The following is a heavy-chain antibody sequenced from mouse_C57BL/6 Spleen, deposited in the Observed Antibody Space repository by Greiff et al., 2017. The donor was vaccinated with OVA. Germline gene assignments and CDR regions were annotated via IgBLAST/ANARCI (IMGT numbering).Heavy chain of an antibody. J-gene: IGHJ4*01. D-gene: IGHD2-1*01. V-gene: IGHV5-16*01. Sequence: EVHLVESEGGLVQPGRSLKLSCTASGFTFSDYYMAWVRQVPEKGLEWVANINYDGSSTYYLDSLKSRFIISRDNAKNILYLQMSSLKSEDTATYYCAREGVNYRAMDYWGQGTSVTVSS. CDR3: AREGVNYRAMDY. CDR2: INYDGSST. CDR1: GFTFSDYY.